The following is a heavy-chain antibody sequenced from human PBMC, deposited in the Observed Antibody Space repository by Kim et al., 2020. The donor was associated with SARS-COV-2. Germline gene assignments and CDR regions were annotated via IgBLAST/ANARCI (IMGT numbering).Heavy chain of an antibody. J-gene: IGHJ3*02. CDR3: ARDVVPTYYYDSSWGAFDI. Sequence: ASVKVSCKASGYTFTGYYMHWVRQAPGQGLEWMGWINPNSGGTNYAQKFQGRVTMTRDTSISTAYMELSRLRSDDTAVYYCARDVVPTYYYDSSWGAFDIWGQGTMVTVSS. CDR1: GYTFTGYY. CDR2: INPNSGGT. D-gene: IGHD3-22*01. V-gene: IGHV1-2*02.